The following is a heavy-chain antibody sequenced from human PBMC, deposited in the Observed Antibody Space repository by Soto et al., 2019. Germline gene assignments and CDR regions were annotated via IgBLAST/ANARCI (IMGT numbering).Heavy chain of an antibody. J-gene: IGHJ4*02. Sequence: SETLSLTCAVSGYSISSSNWWGWIRQPPGKVLELIGYIYYSGTTYYNPSLKSRVTMSVDTSKNQFSLKLTNVDPVDTATYYCAHSKDYSSRWYTLDFDYWGQGTLVTVSS. CDR3: AHSKDYSSRWYTLDFDY. CDR1: GYSISSSNW. CDR2: IYYSGTT. V-gene: IGHV4-28*01. D-gene: IGHD6-13*01.